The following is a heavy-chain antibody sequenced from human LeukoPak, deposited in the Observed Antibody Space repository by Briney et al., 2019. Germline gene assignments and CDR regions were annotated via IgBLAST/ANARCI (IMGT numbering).Heavy chain of an antibody. CDR1: GATFSSYA. CDR3: ASLAAGPEYYFDY. D-gene: IGHD6-25*01. CDR2: IIPIFSTA. Sequence: SVKVSCKSSGATFSSYAISWVRHAPGQGLEWMGRIIPIFSTANYATKFQGRGTITTDESTSTAYMELSSLRPEDRAVYYCASLAAGPEYYFDYWGEGTLVTVSS. V-gene: IGHV1-69*05. J-gene: IGHJ4*02.